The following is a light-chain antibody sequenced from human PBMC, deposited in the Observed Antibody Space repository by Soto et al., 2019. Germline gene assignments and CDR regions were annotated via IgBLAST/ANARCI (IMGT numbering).Light chain of an antibody. CDR2: AAS. CDR1: QSISSW. J-gene: IGKJ1*01. Sequence: DIQMTQSPSSVYASVVDRFTITFRASQSISSWLAWYQQKPGKAPKLLIYAASSLQSGVPSRFSGSGSGTDFTLTISSLQPEDFATYYCQQSYSTLTWTFGQGTKVDIK. CDR3: QQSYSTLTWT. V-gene: IGKV1-39*01.